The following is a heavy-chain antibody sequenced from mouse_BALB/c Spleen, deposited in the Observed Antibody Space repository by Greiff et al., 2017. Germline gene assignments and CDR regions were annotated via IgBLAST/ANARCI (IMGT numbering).Heavy chain of an antibody. V-gene: IGHV1-67*01. CDR1: GYTFTDYA. Sequence: VNLVESGPELVRPGVSVKISCKGSGYTFTDYAMHWVKQSHAKSLEWIGVISTYYGNTNYNQKFKGKATMTVDKSSSTAYMELARLTSEDSAIYYCARKGAYGNYGYAMDYWGQGTSVTVSS. CDR2: ISTYYGNT. J-gene: IGHJ4*01. CDR3: ARKGAYGNYGYAMDY. D-gene: IGHD2-1*01.